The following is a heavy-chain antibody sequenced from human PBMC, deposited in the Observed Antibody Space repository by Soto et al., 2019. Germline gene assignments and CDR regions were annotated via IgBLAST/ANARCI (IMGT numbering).Heavy chain of an antibody. D-gene: IGHD5-18*01. CDR1: GFTFRSYA. CDR2: ISGSGGST. V-gene: IGHV3-23*01. Sequence: EVQLLESGGGLVQPGGSLRLSCAASGFTFRSYAMSWVRQAPGKGLEWVSAISGSGGSTYYADSVKGRFTISRDNSKNTLYLQMSRLRAEDTAVYYCAKVREGSYGRHWYFDLWGRGTLVTVSS. J-gene: IGHJ2*01. CDR3: AKVREGSYGRHWYFDL.